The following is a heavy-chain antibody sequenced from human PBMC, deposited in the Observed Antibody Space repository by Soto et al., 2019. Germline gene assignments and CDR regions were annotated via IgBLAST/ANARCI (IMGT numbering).Heavy chain of an antibody. D-gene: IGHD4-17*01. J-gene: IGHJ4*02. V-gene: IGHV4-30-2*01. CDR1: GGSISSGGYS. Sequence: QLQLQESGSGLVKPSQTLSLTCAVSGGSISSGGYSWSWIRQPPGKGLEWIGYIYHSGTTYYNPSFKSRVTILVDRSKNQFYLKLSSVTAADTAVYYCARAGGDPYFVYWGQGTLVTVSS. CDR2: IYHSGTT. CDR3: ARAGGDPYFVY.